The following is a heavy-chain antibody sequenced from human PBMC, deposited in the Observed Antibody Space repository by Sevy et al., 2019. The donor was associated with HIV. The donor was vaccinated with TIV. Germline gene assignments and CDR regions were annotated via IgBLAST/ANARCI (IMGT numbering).Heavy chain of an antibody. CDR2: ISGSGGRT. D-gene: IGHD3-22*01. V-gene: IGHV3-23*01. CDR3: AKDPYSSGEYFQK. CDR1: GFNFNNYA. J-gene: IGHJ1*01. Sequence: GGSLRLPCKASGFNFNNYAMSWVRQAPGKGLEWVSTISGSGGRTYTAESVRGRLTISRDNSKRTVYLQMNSLRGDDTAIYYCAKDPYSSGEYFQKWGQGARVTVSS.